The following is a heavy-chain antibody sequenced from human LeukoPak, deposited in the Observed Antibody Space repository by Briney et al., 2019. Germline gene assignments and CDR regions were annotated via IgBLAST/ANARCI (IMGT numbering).Heavy chain of an antibody. Sequence: AGGSLRLSCAASGFTFSSHAMSWVRQAPGKGLEWVSAISGSGGSTYYADSVKGRFTISRDNSKNTLYLQMNSLRAEDTAVYYCAKAYYDILTGYGSLDAFDIWGQGTMVTVSS. D-gene: IGHD3-9*01. CDR3: AKAYYDILTGYGSLDAFDI. J-gene: IGHJ3*02. CDR2: ISGSGGST. V-gene: IGHV3-23*01. CDR1: GFTFSSHA.